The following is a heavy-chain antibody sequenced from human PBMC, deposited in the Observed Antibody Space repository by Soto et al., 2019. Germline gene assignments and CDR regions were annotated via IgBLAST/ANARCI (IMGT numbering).Heavy chain of an antibody. Sequence: QITLKESGPTLVKPTQTLTLTCTFSGFSLSTSGVGVGWIRQPPGKALEWLALIYWDDDKRYSPSLKSRLTITKDTSKNQVVLTMTHLDPVDTATYYCAHRVDGYSSRWYAGFDPWGQGTLVTVSS. D-gene: IGHD6-19*01. J-gene: IGHJ5*02. CDR2: IYWDDDK. CDR1: GFSLSTSGVG. CDR3: AHRVDGYSSRWYAGFDP. V-gene: IGHV2-5*02.